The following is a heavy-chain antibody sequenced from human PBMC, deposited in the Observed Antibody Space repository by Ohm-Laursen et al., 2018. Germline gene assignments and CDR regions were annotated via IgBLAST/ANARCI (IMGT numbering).Heavy chain of an antibody. CDR1: GYTFTSYY. V-gene: IGHV1-46*01. CDR3: ARDLGYYDSSGYYYGGMDV. D-gene: IGHD3-22*01. J-gene: IGHJ6*02. CDR2: INPSDGST. Sequence: SVKVSCKVSGYTFTSYYMHWVRQAPGQGLEWMGIINPSDGSTSYAQKFQGRVTMTRDTSTSTVYMELSRLRSDDTAVYYCARDLGYYDSSGYYYGGMDVWGQGTTVTVSS.